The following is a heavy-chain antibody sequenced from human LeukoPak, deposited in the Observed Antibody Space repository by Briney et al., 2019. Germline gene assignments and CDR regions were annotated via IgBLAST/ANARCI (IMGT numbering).Heavy chain of an antibody. Sequence: SETLSLTCTVSGGSISSYYWSWIRQPPGKGLERIGYIYYSGSTNYNPSLKSRVTISVDTSKNQFSLKLSSVTAADTAVYYCARYTRRDGYNHFDYWGQGTLVTVSS. CDR3: ARYTRRDGYNHFDY. CDR1: GGSISSYY. V-gene: IGHV4-59*08. CDR2: IYYSGST. D-gene: IGHD5-24*01. J-gene: IGHJ4*02.